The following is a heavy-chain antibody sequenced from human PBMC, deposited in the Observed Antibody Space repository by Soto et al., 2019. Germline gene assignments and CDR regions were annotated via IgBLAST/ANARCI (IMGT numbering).Heavy chain of an antibody. Sequence: EVQLVESGGGLVEPGGSLRLSCAASGFTFSNAWMNWVRQAPGKGLEWVGRIKSKTDGGTTEYAAPVKGRFTISRYDSKNTLFLQVTSLKTEDTAMYYCTKLATGNFDYWGQGTLVTVSS. V-gene: IGHV3-15*07. CDR2: IKSKTDGGTT. CDR3: TKLATGNFDY. J-gene: IGHJ4*02. D-gene: IGHD1-1*01. CDR1: GFTFSNAW.